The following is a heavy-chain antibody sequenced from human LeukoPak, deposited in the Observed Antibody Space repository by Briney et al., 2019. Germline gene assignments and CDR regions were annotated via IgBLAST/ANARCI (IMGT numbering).Heavy chain of an antibody. Sequence: SETLSLTCTVSGGSISSGSYYWSWIRQPAGKGQEWIGRIYTSGSTNYNPSLKSRVTISVDTSKNQFSLKLSSVTAADTAVYYCAREHYAYYDFWSGYNNWFDPWGQGTLVTVSS. V-gene: IGHV4-61*02. CDR3: AREHYAYYDFWSGYNNWFDP. CDR1: GGSISSGSYY. CDR2: IYTSGST. D-gene: IGHD3-3*01. J-gene: IGHJ5*02.